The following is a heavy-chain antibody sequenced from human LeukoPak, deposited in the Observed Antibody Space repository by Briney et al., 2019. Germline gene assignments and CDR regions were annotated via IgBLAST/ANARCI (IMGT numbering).Heavy chain of an antibody. J-gene: IGHJ4*02. CDR3: ARHDSFIPY. V-gene: IGHV3-23*01. CDR2: ISDSGRAT. D-gene: IGHD5-18*01. CDR1: GFTFNNYA. Sequence: RGSLRLSCAASGFTFNNYAMSWVRQAPGKGLEWVSGISDSGRATYYTDSVRGRCTISRDNSKNTVYLQMRNLRAEDTAVYFCARHDSFIPYWGQGSLVTVSS.